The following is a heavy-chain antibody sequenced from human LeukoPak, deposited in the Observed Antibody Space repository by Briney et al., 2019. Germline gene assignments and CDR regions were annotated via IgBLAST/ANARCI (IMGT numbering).Heavy chain of an antibody. CDR3: ARDSGDYYDSSGYYSYYFDY. Sequence: SQTLSLTCAISGDSVSSNSAAWNWIRQSPSRGLEWLGRTYHRSKWYNDYAVSVKSRITINPDTSKNQFSLQLNSVTPEDTAVYYCARDSGDYYDSSGYYSYYFDYWGQGTLVTVSS. J-gene: IGHJ4*02. V-gene: IGHV6-1*01. CDR1: GDSVSSNSAA. D-gene: IGHD3-22*01. CDR2: TYHRSKWYN.